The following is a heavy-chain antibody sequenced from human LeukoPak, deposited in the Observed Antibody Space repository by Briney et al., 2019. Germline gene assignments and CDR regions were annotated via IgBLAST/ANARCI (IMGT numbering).Heavy chain of an antibody. Sequence: ASVKVSCKTSGYSFAANFIHWVRQAPGQGPEWMGWISPHNGGTSFAQKFQGRVTMTSERSISTVYLELRSLSSDDTAVYFCARDHRIAADVALYDSWGQGTRVTVSS. J-gene: IGHJ4*02. CDR2: ISPHNGGT. D-gene: IGHD6-13*01. CDR1: GYSFAANF. V-gene: IGHV1-2*02. CDR3: ARDHRIAADVALYDS.